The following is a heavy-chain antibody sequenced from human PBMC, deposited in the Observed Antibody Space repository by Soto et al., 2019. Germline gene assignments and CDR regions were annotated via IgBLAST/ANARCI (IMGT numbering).Heavy chain of an antibody. CDR1: SGSISSNNW. D-gene: IGHD6-25*01. CDR3: ARAPIAAGMDV. V-gene: IGHV4-4*02. Sequence: QVQLQESGPRLVKPLGTLSLSCAVSSGSISSNNWWSWVRQPPGKGLEWLGEIYHSGSSNYNPSLKSRVTMSVDKSKSQISLDLSSVSAADTAVYYCARAPIAAGMDVWGKGTKVTVSS. J-gene: IGHJ6*03. CDR2: IYHSGSS.